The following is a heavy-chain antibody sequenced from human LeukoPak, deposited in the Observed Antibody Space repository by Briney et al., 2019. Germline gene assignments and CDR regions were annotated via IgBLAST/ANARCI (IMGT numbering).Heavy chain of an antibody. J-gene: IGHJ4*02. CDR2: IKGDESEI. Sequence: TGGSLRLSCAASGFAFSSYWMSWVRQAPGKGLEWVAAIKGDESEIYYVDSVKGRFTISRDNAKNSLYLQMNSLRAEDTAVYYCARDRAMIGYWGQGTLVTVSS. CDR1: GFAFSSYW. D-gene: IGHD3-22*01. CDR3: ARDRAMIGY. V-gene: IGHV3-7*04.